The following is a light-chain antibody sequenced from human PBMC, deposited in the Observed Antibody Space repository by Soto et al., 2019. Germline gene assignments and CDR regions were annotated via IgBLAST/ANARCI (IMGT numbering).Light chain of an antibody. V-gene: IGLV1-40*01. CDR2: GNS. CDR1: SSNIGAGYD. J-gene: IGLJ1*01. Sequence: QPVLTQPPSVSGAPGKRVTISCTGRSSNIGAGYDVHWYQQLPGTAPKLLIYGNSNRPSGVPDRFSGSKSGTSASLAITGLQAEDEADYYCQSYDSSLSGYVFGTGTKLTVL. CDR3: QSYDSSLSGYV.